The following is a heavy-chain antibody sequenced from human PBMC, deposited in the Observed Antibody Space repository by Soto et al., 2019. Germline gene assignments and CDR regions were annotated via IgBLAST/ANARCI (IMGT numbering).Heavy chain of an antibody. CDR1: GGSISSSSYY. CDR3: ARTQYSSGWYGGFDY. D-gene: IGHD6-19*01. J-gene: IGHJ4*02. Sequence: SETLSLTCTVSGGSISSSSYYWGWIRQPPGKWLEWIGSIYYSGSTYYNPSLKSRVTISVDTSKNQFSLKLSSVTAADTAVYYCARTQYSSGWYGGFDYWGQGTLVTVYS. CDR2: IYYSGST. V-gene: IGHV4-39*01.